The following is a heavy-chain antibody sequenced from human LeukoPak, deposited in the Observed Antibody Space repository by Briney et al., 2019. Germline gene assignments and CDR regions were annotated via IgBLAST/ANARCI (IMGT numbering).Heavy chain of an antibody. V-gene: IGHV3-33*01. CDR3: ARDRAWNYFDY. Sequence: PGRSLRLSCAASGFTFSSYGMHWVRQAPGKGLERVAVIWYDGSNKYYADSVKGRFTISRDNSKNTLYLQMNSLRAEDTAVYYCARDRAWNYFDYWGQGTLVTVSS. CDR2: IWYDGSNK. D-gene: IGHD3-3*01. J-gene: IGHJ4*02. CDR1: GFTFSSYG.